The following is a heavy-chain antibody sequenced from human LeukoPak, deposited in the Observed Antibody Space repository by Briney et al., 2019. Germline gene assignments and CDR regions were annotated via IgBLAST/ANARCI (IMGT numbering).Heavy chain of an antibody. D-gene: IGHD2-8*02. CDR3: ARDPPLGFAGAVFDY. CDR1: GFTFSGHS. Sequence: TGGSLRLSCAASGFTFSGHSMNWVRQAPGKGLEWVSSISSSSSYIYYADSVKGRFTISRDNAKNSLYLQMNSLRAEDMAVYYCARDPPLGFAGAVFDYWGQGTLVTVSS. V-gene: IGHV3-21*01. CDR2: ISSSSSYI. J-gene: IGHJ4*02.